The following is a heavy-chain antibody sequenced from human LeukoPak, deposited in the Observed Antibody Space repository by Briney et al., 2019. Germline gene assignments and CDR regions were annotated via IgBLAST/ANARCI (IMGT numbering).Heavy chain of an antibody. Sequence: PGGSLRLSCAASGFTFSSYWMHWVRQAPGKGLVWVSRINSDGSSTSYADSVKGRFTISRDNAKNTLYLQLNSLRAEDTAVYYCARWDPYNWFDPWGQGTLVTVSS. D-gene: IGHD1-26*01. CDR3: ARWDPYNWFDP. CDR2: INSDGSST. J-gene: IGHJ5*02. CDR1: GFTFSSYW. V-gene: IGHV3-74*01.